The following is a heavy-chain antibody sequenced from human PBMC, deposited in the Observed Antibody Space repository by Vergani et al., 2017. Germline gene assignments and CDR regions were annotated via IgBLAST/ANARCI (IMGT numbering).Heavy chain of an antibody. Sequence: QVQLQQWGAGLLKPSETLSLTCAVYGGSFSGYYWSWIRQPPGKGLEWIGEINHSGSTNNNPSLKSRVTISVDTSKNQFSLKLSSVTDAETAVYYCARGLPPYEFLYYYYYMDVWGKGTTVTVS. CDR2: INHSGST. V-gene: IGHV4-34*01. J-gene: IGHJ6*03. CDR1: GGSFSGYY. D-gene: IGHD3-10*01. CDR3: ARGLPPYEFLYYYYYMDV.